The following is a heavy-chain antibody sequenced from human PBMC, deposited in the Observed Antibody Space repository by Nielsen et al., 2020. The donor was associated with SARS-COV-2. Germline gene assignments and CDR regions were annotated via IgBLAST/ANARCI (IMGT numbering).Heavy chain of an antibody. CDR2: IYPGDSDT. V-gene: IGHV5-51*01. J-gene: IGHJ5*02. CDR3: ARLGFRTTVTTDNWFDP. CDR1: GYSFTSYW. Sequence: GESLKISCKGSGYSFTSYWIGWVRQMPGKGLEWMGIIYPGDSDTRYSPSFQGQVTLSADKSLSTAYLQWSSLKASDTAMYYCARLGFRTTVTTDNWFDPWGQGTLVTVSS. D-gene: IGHD4-17*01.